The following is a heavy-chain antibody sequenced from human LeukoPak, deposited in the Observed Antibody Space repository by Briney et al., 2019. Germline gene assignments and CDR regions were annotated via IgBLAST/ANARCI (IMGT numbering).Heavy chain of an antibody. CDR1: GGTFSSYT. CDR2: IIPILGIA. CDR3: ARSGYCSGTSCYRSYYYYYMDV. D-gene: IGHD2-2*01. Sequence: GASVKVSCKASGGTFSSYTISWVRQAPGQGLEWMGRIIPILGIANYAQKFQGRVTITADKSTSTAYMELSSLRSEDTAVYYCARSGYCSGTSCYRSYYYYYMDVWGKGTTVTVSS. J-gene: IGHJ6*03. V-gene: IGHV1-69*02.